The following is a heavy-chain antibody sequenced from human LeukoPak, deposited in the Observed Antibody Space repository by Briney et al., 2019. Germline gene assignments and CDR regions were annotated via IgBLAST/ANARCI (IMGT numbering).Heavy chain of an antibody. CDR2: ISSGSSTI. CDR1: GFTFSSYS. CDR3: ARVGYCSSTSCFLFLDY. J-gene: IGHJ4*02. D-gene: IGHD2-2*01. V-gene: IGHV3-48*01. Sequence: GGSLRLSCAASGFTFSSYSMNWVRQAPGKGLEWVSYISSGSSTIYYADSVKGRFTISRDNAKNSLYLQMNSLRAEDTAVYYCARVGYCSSTSCFLFLDYWDQGTLVTVSS.